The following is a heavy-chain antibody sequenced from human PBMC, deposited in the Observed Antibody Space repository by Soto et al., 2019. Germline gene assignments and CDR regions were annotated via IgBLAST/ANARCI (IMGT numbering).Heavy chain of an antibody. CDR1: GGTFSNSA. J-gene: IGHJ6*02. Sequence: QVQLEQSGAEVKKPGSSVKVSCKASGGTFSNSAISWVRQAPGQGLEWMGGIMPIFRTPDYAQKFQGRVTIPADESTTTAYGDLSGLRSEDPAVYYCARDKDPLQLGGNSHYIRDVGGQGTTVPVSS. V-gene: IGHV1-69*12. D-gene: IGHD4-4*01. CDR3: ARDKDPLQLGGNSHYIRDV. CDR2: IMPIFRTP.